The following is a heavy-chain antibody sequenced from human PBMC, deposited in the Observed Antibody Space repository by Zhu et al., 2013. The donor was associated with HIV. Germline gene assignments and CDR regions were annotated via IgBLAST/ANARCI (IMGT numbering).Heavy chain of an antibody. CDR3: ARVTLIRGAFSFDP. V-gene: IGHV1-69*12. CDR2: FIPISGTA. Sequence: QVHLVQSGAEVKKPGSSVEVSCKASGGAFSNFVITWVRQAPGQGLERLGGFIPISGTAHYSRLFQGRFTATADESTSTAYMELSNLTPDDTAVYYCARVTLIRGAFSFDPWGQGTLVTVSS. D-gene: IGHD3-10*01. CDR1: GGAFSNFV. J-gene: IGHJ5*02.